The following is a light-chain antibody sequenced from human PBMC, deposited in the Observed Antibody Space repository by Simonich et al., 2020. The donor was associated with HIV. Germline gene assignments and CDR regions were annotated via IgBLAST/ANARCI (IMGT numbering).Light chain of an antibody. CDR1: QSVLYSSNNENS. Sequence: DIVMTQSPDSLAGSLGERATINCKSSQSVLYSSNNENSLAWYQQKPGQPPQLLSYWASTRESGVPDRFSGSGSGTDFTLTISSLQAEDVAVYYCQQYYSTPLITFGQGTRLEIK. CDR2: WAS. J-gene: IGKJ5*01. V-gene: IGKV4-1*01. CDR3: QQYYSTPLIT.